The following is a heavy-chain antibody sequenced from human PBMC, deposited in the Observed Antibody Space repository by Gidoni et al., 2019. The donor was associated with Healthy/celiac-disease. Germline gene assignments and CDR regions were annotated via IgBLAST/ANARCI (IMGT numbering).Heavy chain of an antibody. J-gene: IGHJ5*02. CDR2: IRSKAYGGTT. D-gene: IGHD3-10*01. CDR3: TRESMVRGVPGWFDP. CDR1: GFTFGDYA. V-gene: IGHV3-49*03. Sequence: EVQLVESGGGLVQPGRSLRLSCTASGFTFGDYAMSWFRQAPGKGLEWVGFIRSKAYGGTTEYAASVKGRFTISRDDSKSIAYLQMNSLKTEDTAVYYCTRESMVRGVPGWFDPWGQGTLVTVSS.